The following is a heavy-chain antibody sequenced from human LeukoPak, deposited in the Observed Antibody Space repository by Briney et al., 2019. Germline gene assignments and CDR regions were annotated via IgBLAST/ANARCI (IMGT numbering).Heavy chain of an antibody. CDR1: GFTFSSHD. V-gene: IGHV3-13*01. CDR3: ARSNIAYCGGDCYPEEDWYFDL. J-gene: IGHJ2*01. Sequence: PGGSLRLSCAASGFTFSSHDMHWVRQATGKGLEWVSAIGTAGDTYYPGSVKGRFTISRENAKNSLYLQMNSLRAGDTAVYYCARSNIAYCGGDCYPEEDWYFDLWGRGTLVTVSS. CDR2: IGTAGDT. D-gene: IGHD2-21*02.